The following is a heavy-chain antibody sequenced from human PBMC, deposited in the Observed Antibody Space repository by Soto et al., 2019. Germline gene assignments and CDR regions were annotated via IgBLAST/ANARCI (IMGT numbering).Heavy chain of an antibody. CDR3: ARKPAPLGSSWYYFDY. CDR1: GFTVSSNY. D-gene: IGHD6-13*01. J-gene: IGHJ4*02. Sequence: EVQLVESGGGLVQPGGSLRLSCAASGFTVSSNYMSWVRQAPGKGLEWVSVIYSGGSTYYADSVKGRFTISSDNSKNTLYLQMNSLRAEDTAVYYCARKPAPLGSSWYYFDYWGQGTLVPVSS. CDR2: IYSGGST. V-gene: IGHV3-66*01.